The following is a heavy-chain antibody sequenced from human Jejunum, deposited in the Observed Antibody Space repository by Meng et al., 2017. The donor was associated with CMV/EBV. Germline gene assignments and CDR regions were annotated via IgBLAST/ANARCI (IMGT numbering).Heavy chain of an antibody. V-gene: IGHV3-23*01. D-gene: IGHD1-26*01. CDR3: ARRGENSGDFYFDY. Sequence: ASRFAFRSHALPWLRQAPWKGLDWVSVISATGRATFYSASLWGRFSISRDSSKNTVFLQMNSLRADDTAVYYCARRGENSGDFYFDYWGQGTLVTVSS. J-gene: IGHJ4*02. CDR2: ISATGRAT. CDR1: RFAFRSHA.